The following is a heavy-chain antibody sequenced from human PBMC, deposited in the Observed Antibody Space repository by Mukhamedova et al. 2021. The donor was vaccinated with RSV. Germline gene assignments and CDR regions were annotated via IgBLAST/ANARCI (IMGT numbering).Heavy chain of an antibody. Sequence: ISGSAGSTYYADSVKGRFTISRDNSKNTLYLQMNSLRAEDTAVYYCAKDLWVDTVTCRSDYWGQGTLVTVSS. V-gene: IGHV3-23*01. CDR2: ISGSAGST. J-gene: IGHJ4*02. CDR3: AKDLWVDTVTCRSDY. D-gene: IGHD4-17*01.